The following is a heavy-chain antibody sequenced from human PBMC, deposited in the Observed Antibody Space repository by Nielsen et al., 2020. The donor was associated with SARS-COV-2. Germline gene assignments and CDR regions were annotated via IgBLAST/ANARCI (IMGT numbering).Heavy chain of an antibody. CDR3: ARDVLGWELALDY. J-gene: IGHJ4*02. D-gene: IGHD1-26*01. CDR1: GGSISSSSYY. V-gene: IGHV4-39*07. Sequence: SETLSLTCTVSGGSISSSSYYWGWIRQPPGKGLEWIGSIYYSGSTYYNPSLKSRVTISVDTSKNQFSLKLSSVTAADTAVYYCARDVLGWELALDYWGQGTLVTVSS. CDR2: IYYSGST.